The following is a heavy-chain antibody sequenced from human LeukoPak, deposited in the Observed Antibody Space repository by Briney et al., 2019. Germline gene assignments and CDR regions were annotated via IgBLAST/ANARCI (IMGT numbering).Heavy chain of an antibody. Sequence: TLSLTCNVSGGSISSYYWSWIRQPPGRALEWLARIDWDDDKYYTTSLKTRLTASKDTSKNQVVLTMTNMDPVDTATYYCARINRDLAYFDYWGQGTLVTVSS. V-gene: IGHV2-70*11. CDR3: ARINRDLAYFDY. D-gene: IGHD5-24*01. CDR1: GGSISSYYW. J-gene: IGHJ4*02. CDR2: IDWDDDK.